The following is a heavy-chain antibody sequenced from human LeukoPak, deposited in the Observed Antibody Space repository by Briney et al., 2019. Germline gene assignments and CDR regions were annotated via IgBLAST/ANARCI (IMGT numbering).Heavy chain of an antibody. CDR1: GYSISSGYY. D-gene: IGHD4-11*01. Sequence: SETLSLTRTVSGYSISSGYYWGWIRQPPGKGLEWIGSIYHSGSTYYNPSLKSRVTISVDTSKNQFSLKLSSVTAADTAVYYCAREPPDYSNCQWFDPWGQGTLVTVSS. CDR3: AREPPDYSNCQWFDP. CDR2: IYHSGST. V-gene: IGHV4-38-2*02. J-gene: IGHJ5*02.